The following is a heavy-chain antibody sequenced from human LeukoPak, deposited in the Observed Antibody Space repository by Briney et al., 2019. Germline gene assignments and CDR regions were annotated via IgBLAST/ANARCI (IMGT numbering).Heavy chain of an antibody. CDR3: ARSRGSGSYFES. V-gene: IGHV4-59*01. J-gene: IGHJ4*02. CDR1: GGSINGYY. D-gene: IGHD3-10*01. CDR2: ISYSGSN. Sequence: SETLSLTCAVSGGSINGYYWSWIRQSPGKGLAWIGYISYSGSNNYNPSFKSRVTISVDTSKNEFSLKLRSVTAADTAVYYCARSRGSGSYFESWGQGTLVPVSS.